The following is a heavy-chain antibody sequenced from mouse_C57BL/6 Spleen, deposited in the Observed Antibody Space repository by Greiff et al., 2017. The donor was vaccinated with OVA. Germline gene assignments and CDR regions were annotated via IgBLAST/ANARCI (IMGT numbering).Heavy chain of an antibody. Sequence: VQLVESGPELVKPGASVKISCKASGYAFSSSWMNWVKQRPGKGLEWIGRIYPGDGDTNYNGKFKGKATLTADKSSSTAYIQLSSLTSEDSAVSFGERSVYYYGSSPFAYWGQGTLVTVSA. V-gene: IGHV1-82*01. CDR2: IYPGDGDT. D-gene: IGHD1-1*01. J-gene: IGHJ3*01. CDR1: GYAFSSSW. CDR3: ERSVYYYGSSPFAY.